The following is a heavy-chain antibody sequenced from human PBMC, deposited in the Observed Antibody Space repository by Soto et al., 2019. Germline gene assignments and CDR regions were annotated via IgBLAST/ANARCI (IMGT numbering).Heavy chain of an antibody. D-gene: IGHD6-13*01. J-gene: IGHJ6*02. CDR2: ISSSSSTI. CDR3: ARDGEAAGSLYYYYYGMNV. V-gene: IGHV3-48*02. CDR1: GFTFSSYS. Sequence: GGSLRLSCAASGFTFSSYSMNWVRQAPGKGLEWVSYISSSSSTIYYADSVKGRFTISRDNAKNSLYLQMNSLRDEDTAVYYCARDGEAAGSLYYYYYGMNVWGQGTTVTVSS.